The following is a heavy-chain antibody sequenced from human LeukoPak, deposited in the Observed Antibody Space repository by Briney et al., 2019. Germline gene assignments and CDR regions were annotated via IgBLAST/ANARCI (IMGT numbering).Heavy chain of an antibody. CDR1: GFTFSSYA. CDR2: ISFDGSNS. CDR3: AKGGDTAMVLDY. J-gene: IGHJ4*02. Sequence: PGGSLRLSCAASGFTFSSYAMSWVRQAPGKGLEWVTLISFDGSNSYYADSVEGRFTIARDNSKNTLYLQMNSLRAEDTAVYYCAKGGDTAMVLDYWGQGTLVTVSS. V-gene: IGHV3-30*18. D-gene: IGHD5-18*01.